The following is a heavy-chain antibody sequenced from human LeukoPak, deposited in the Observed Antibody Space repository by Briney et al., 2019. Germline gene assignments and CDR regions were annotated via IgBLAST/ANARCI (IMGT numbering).Heavy chain of an antibody. J-gene: IGHJ4*02. Sequence: SETLSLTCTVSGGSITGYYWSWLRQPPGKGLEWMGYISYSGSTNSNPSLKSRVTMSVDTPKTQFSLKPSSVTAADTAVYSCARDRVGPEGSFDSWGQGALVTVSS. D-gene: IGHD1-26*01. CDR1: GGSITGYY. CDR2: ISYSGST. V-gene: IGHV4-59*01. CDR3: ARDRVGPEGSFDS.